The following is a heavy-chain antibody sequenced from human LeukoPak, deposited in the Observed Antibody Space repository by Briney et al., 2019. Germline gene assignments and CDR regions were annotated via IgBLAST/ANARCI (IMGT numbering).Heavy chain of an antibody. CDR2: INHSGST. D-gene: IGHD3-10*01. Sequence: SETLSLTCAVYGGSFSGYYWSWIRQPPGKGLEGIGEINHSGSTNYNPSLKSRVTISVDTSKNQFSLKLSSVTAADTAVYYCARALYGTIDYWGQGTLVTVSS. CDR3: ARALYGTIDY. CDR1: GGSFSGYY. V-gene: IGHV4-34*01. J-gene: IGHJ4*02.